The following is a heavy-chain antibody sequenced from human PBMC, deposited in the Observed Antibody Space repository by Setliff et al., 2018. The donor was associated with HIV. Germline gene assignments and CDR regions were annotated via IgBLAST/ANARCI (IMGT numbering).Heavy chain of an antibody. J-gene: IGHJ5*02. CDR2: VYHRGTT. CDR1: GDSISNNGYY. D-gene: IGHD2-2*01. V-gene: IGHV4-39*01. CDR3: SLQHGRPMRWFDP. Sequence: SETMSLTCTVSGDSISNNGYYWAWIRQPPGKGLEWLGCVYHRGTTYYNPSLQSRLAMSVDTSKNKFFLKLNALTAAATAVYYCSLQHGRPMRWFDPWGPGTLVTVSS.